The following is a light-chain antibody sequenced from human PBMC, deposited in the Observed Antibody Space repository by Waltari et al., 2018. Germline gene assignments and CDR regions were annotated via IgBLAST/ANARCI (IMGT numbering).Light chain of an antibody. CDR1: SSNFGAGYD. V-gene: IGLV1-40*01. CDR2: GNT. Sequence: QSVLTQPPSMSGAAGQKVTIPCTGGSSNFGAGYDVHWYQQFPGTAPKLLIFGNTNRPSGVPGRFSGSRSGTSASLAIAGLQSEDEAVYYCQSFDSSLSASVFGGGTKLTVL. J-gene: IGLJ3*02. CDR3: QSFDSSLSASV.